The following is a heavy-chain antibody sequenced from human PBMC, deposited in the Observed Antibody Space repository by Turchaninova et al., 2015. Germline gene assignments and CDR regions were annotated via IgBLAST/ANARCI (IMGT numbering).Heavy chain of an antibody. V-gene: IGHV3-7*01. CDR2: INQDGSTS. CDR3: ARRAGWHFDL. Sequence: EGQLVESGGDLVQPGGSLRLSCAASGFTFSSYWMSCVRQAPGEGLVWVGNINQDGSTSYCVAYVKDRFAITRDNAKNSLDLPMNNLGAEDTAVDFCARRAGWHFDLWGRGTLVTVSS. CDR1: GFTFSSYW. D-gene: IGHD6-13*01. J-gene: IGHJ2*01.